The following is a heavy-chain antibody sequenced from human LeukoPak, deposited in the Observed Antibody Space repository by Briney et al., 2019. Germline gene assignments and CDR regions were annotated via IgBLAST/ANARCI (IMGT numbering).Heavy chain of an antibody. CDR1: GFTFSNAW. V-gene: IGHV3-15*01. D-gene: IGHD6-19*01. Sequence: GGSLRLSCAASGFTFSNAWMSWVRQAPGKGLEWVGRIKSKTDGGITDYAAPVKGRFTISRDDSKNTPYLQMNSLKTEDTAVYYCTTTVAGTNYWGQGTLVTVSS. CDR3: TTTVAGTNY. J-gene: IGHJ4*02. CDR2: IKSKTDGGIT.